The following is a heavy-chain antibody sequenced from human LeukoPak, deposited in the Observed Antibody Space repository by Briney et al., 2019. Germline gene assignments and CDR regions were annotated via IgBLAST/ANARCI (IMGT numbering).Heavy chain of an antibody. J-gene: IGHJ2*01. D-gene: IGHD6-19*01. CDR2: INPSGDT. CDR1: GASVSSGGYY. CDR3: ARGFSTGWYFDP. Sequence: SETLSLTCSVSGASVSSGGYYWSWIRQPAGKEMEWIGRINPSGDTNYNPPLKSRVTMSIQTSKNQLFLNLISVTAADTALYYCARGFSTGWYFDPWGRGTQVTVSS. V-gene: IGHV4-61*02.